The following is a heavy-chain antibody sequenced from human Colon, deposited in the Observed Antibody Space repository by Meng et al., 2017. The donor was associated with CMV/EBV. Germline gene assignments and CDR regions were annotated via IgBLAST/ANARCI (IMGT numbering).Heavy chain of an antibody. CDR2: IKHDGSAM. CDR1: GFTFSNFW. D-gene: IGHD2-2*03. Sequence: GGSLRLSCAASGFTFSNFWMNWVRQAPGKGLEWVANIKHDGSAMYYVDSVKGRFTISRDNAKNSLYLQMNSLRAEDTAVYYCARGGYCSSTSCSDYYYYGMDVWGQGTTVTVSS. CDR3: ARGGYCSSTSCSDYYYYGMDV. J-gene: IGHJ6*02. V-gene: IGHV3-7*01.